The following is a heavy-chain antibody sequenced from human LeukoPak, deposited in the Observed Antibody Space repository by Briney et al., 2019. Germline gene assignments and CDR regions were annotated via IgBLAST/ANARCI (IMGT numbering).Heavy chain of an antibody. J-gene: IGHJ4*02. D-gene: IGHD6-13*01. Sequence: GGSLRLSCAASGFSYSRYWMSWVRQAPGKGLEWVANIKQFGNEKYYMDSVKGRFTISRDNAKNSLYLQMNSLRAEDTAVYYCVRDILGGSSWYDGVDYWGQGTLVTVSS. CDR1: GFSYSRYW. V-gene: IGHV3-7*01. CDR3: VRDILGGSSWYDGVDY. CDR2: IKQFGNEK.